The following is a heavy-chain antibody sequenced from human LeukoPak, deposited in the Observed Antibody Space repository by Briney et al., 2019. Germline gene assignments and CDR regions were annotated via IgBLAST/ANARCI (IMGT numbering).Heavy chain of an antibody. CDR2: INHSGST. D-gene: IGHD6-19*01. V-gene: IGHV4-34*01. J-gene: IGHJ4*02. CDR3: ARADGSSGWVPEKGYFDY. CDR1: GGSFSGYY. Sequence: SETLSLTCAVYGGSFSGYYWSWIRQPPGKGLEWIGEINHSGSTNYNPSLKSRVTISVDTSKNQFSLKLSSVTAADTAVYYCARADGSSGWVPEKGYFDYWGQGTLVTVSS.